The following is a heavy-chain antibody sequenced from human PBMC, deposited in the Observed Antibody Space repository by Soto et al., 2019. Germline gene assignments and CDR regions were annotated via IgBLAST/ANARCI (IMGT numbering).Heavy chain of an antibody. Sequence: QVQLQESGPGLVRPSGTLSLTCAVSGDSINSNYCWTWVRQPPGKGLEWIAEIYYSGGTSYNPSLKSRLTISMDKSKNQFPRNLTSVTAADTAMYYCARDAGWGLGYWGQGTLVTVSS. CDR1: GDSINSNYC. J-gene: IGHJ4*02. CDR3: ARDAGWGLGY. CDR2: IYYSGGT. D-gene: IGHD6-19*01. V-gene: IGHV4-4*02.